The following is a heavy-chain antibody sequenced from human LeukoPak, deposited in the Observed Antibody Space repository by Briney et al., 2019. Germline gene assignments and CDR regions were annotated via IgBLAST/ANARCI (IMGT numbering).Heavy chain of an antibody. CDR2: IWYDGSNQ. D-gene: IGHD3-10*01. CDR3: ARNYYGSETHFDF. V-gene: IGHV3-33*01. CDR1: GFTFSNYG. J-gene: IGHJ4*02. Sequence: GRSLRLSCAASGFTFSNYGMHWVRQAPGKGLEWVAVIWYDGSNQYYADSVKGRFTISRDNSKNTLYLQMNSLRAEDTAVYYCARNYYGSETHFDFWGQGTRVTVSS.